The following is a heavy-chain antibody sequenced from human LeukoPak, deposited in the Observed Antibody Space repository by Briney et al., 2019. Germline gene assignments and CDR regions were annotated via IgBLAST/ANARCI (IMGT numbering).Heavy chain of an antibody. CDR3: AKDQEMATTNLDY. CDR1: GFTFSSYG. D-gene: IGHD5-24*01. Sequence: GGSLRLSCAASGFTFSSYGMHWVRQAPGKGLEWVAFIRYDGSNKYYADSVKGRFTISRDNSKNTLYLQMNSLRAEDTAVYYCAKDQEMATTNLDYWGQGTLVTVSS. J-gene: IGHJ4*02. CDR2: IRYDGSNK. V-gene: IGHV3-30*02.